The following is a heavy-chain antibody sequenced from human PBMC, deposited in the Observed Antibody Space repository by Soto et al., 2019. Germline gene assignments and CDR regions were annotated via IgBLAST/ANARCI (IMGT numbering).Heavy chain of an antibody. CDR2: INWSGGSS. CDR1: GFTFDDFA. D-gene: IGHD6-13*01. V-gene: IGHV3-9*01. Sequence: EAQLVESGGGLVQPGRSLRLSCAASGFTFDDFAMHWVRQAPGKGLEWVSGINWSGGSSGYSDSVKGRFTISRDNAKNSLSLQMNSLRVEDTALFYCVKANDQQLVEGGPFDMWGQGTMVPVSS. CDR3: VKANDQQLVEGGPFDM. J-gene: IGHJ3*02.